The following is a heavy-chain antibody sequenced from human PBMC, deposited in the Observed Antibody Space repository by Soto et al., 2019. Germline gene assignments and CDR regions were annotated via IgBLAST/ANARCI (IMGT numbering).Heavy chain of an antibody. J-gene: IGHJ4*02. V-gene: IGHV3-48*01. CDR2: ISGSGSPI. D-gene: IGHD5-18*01. CDR3: ARVRGHSYGYVDY. Sequence: EVQLVESGGGLVQPGGSLRLSCAASGFTFSYYSMNWVRQAPGKGLEWVSVISGSGSPIYYADSVRGRFTISRDNAKNSLSLQMNSLRVEDTAVYYCARVRGHSYGYVDYWGQGTLVTVSS. CDR1: GFTFSYYS.